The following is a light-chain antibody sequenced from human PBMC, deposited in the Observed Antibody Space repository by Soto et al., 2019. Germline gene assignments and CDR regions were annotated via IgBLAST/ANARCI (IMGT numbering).Light chain of an antibody. Sequence: EIVLTQSPGTLSLSPGERATLPCRASQSVGSYLAWYQQRPGQAPRLLISGASTRATGIPDRFSGSGSGTDFTLTISRLEPEDFAVYYCQQYGSSPYTFGQGTNLGIK. V-gene: IGKV3-20*01. J-gene: IGKJ2*01. CDR2: GAS. CDR1: QSVGSY. CDR3: QQYGSSPYT.